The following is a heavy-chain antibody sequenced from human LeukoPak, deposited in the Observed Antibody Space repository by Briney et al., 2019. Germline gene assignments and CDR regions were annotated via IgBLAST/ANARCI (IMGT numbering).Heavy chain of an antibody. CDR3: AKDFRIGYSAHFDY. CDR2: IYENGGTT. CDR1: GFTFRSHA. V-gene: IGHV3-23*01. J-gene: IGHJ4*02. Sequence: GGSLRLSCVASGFTFRSHAMSWVRQALEKGLEFVSGIYENGGTTYYADSVKGRFSISRDNSKNTLYLQMDSLRGVDTAVYYRAKDFRIGYSAHFDYWGQGALVTVSS. D-gene: IGHD2-21*01.